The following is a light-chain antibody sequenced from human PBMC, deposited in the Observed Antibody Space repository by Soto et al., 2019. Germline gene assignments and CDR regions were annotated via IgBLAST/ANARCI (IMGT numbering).Light chain of an antibody. CDR2: AAS. Sequence: DIPMTQSPSSLSASVGDRVTIICRASQSISSYLNWYQQKPGKAPKLLIYAASSLQSGVPSRFSGSGSGTDFTLTISSLQPEDFATYYCQQSYSTPCTFVPGTKVDIK. CDR1: QSISSY. J-gene: IGKJ3*01. V-gene: IGKV1-39*01. CDR3: QQSYSTPCT.